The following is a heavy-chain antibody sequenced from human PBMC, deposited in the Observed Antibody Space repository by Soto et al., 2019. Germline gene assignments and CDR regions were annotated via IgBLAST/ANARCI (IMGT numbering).Heavy chain of an antibody. D-gene: IGHD2-2*01. V-gene: IGHV3-7*01. J-gene: IGHJ4*02. CDR3: ARGGDAYVEAAY. CDR1: GFTFGRFW. CDR2: ISEDGGGQ. Sequence: EVQLVESGGTLVQPGGSLRLSCAASGFTFGRFWMTWVRQAPGKGLEWLANISEDGGGQFYADSVKGRFTISRDNVRDSMYLQMSSLRSEDTAVYFCARGGDAYVEAAYWGQGTQLIVSS.